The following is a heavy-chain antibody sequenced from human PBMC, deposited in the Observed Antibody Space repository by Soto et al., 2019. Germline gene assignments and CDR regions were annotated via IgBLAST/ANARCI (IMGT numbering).Heavy chain of an antibody. CDR3: ARGKYYYGSGSYLVWFDP. V-gene: IGHV1-3*01. D-gene: IGHD3-10*01. J-gene: IGHJ5*02. Sequence: GASVKVSCKASGYTFTSYAMHWVRQAPGQRLERMGWINAGNGNTKYSQKFQGRVTITRDTSANTAYMELSSLRSEDTAVYYCARGKYYYGSGSYLVWFDPWGQGTLVTVSS. CDR1: GYTFTSYA. CDR2: INAGNGNT.